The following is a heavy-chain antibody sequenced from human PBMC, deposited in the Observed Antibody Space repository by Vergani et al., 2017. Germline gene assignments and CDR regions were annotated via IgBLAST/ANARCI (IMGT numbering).Heavy chain of an antibody. Sequence: EVQLVESGGGLVQPGGSLRLSCAASGFTFSSYWMSWVRQAPGKGLEWVANIKQDGSEKYYVDSVKGRFTISRDNAKNSLYLQMNSLRAEDTAVYYCASSSPKYHTVREDYWGQGTLVTVSS. CDR2: IKQDGSEK. V-gene: IGHV3-7*03. D-gene: IGHD4-11*01. CDR1: GFTFSSYW. J-gene: IGHJ4*02. CDR3: ASSSPKYHTVREDY.